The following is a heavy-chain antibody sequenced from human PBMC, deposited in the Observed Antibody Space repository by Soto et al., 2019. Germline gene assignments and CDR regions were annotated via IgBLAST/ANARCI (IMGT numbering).Heavy chain of an antibody. J-gene: IGHJ4*02. CDR3: ARGLRWQQLSEFDY. V-gene: IGHV1-3*01. CDR2: INAGNGNT. CDR1: GYTFTSYD. D-gene: IGHD6-13*01. Sequence: ASVKVSCKASGYTFTSYDMHWVRQAPGQRLEWMGWINAGNGNTKYSQKFQGRVTITRDTSASTAYMELSSLRSEDTAVYYCARGLRWQQLSEFDYWGQGTLVTVSS.